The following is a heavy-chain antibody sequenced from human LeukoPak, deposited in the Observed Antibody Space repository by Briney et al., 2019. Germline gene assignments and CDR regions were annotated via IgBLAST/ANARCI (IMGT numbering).Heavy chain of an antibody. CDR1: GYTFTSYA. D-gene: IGHD3-22*01. CDR2: INTNTGNP. Sequence: GASVKVSCKASGYTFTSYAMNWVRQAPGQGLEWMGWINTNTGNPTYAQGFTGRFVFSLDTSVSTAYLQISSLKAEDTAVYYCARDSETLYYYDSRAYFDYRGQGTLVTVSS. V-gene: IGHV7-4-1*02. J-gene: IGHJ4*02. CDR3: ARDSETLYYYDSRAYFDY.